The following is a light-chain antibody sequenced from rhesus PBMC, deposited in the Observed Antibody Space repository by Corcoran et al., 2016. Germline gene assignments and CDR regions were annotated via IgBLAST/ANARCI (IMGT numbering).Light chain of an antibody. CDR1: QGISSY. J-gene: IGKJ1*01. CDR3: LQYNSDPWT. Sequence: DIQMTQSPSSLSASVGDTVTITCRASQGISSYLAWYQQIPGKAPRLLINDASTLQSGVPSRVSGSGSGTDFTLTISSLQPEDFATYYCLQYNSDPWTFGQGTKVEIK. V-gene: IGKV1-25*02. CDR2: DAS.